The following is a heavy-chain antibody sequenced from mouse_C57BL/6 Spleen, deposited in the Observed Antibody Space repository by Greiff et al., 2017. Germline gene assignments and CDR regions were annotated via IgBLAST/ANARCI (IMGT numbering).Heavy chain of an antibody. CDR2: ISDGGSYT. CDR1: GFTFSSYA. J-gene: IGHJ3*01. Sequence: EVKLEESGGGLVKPGGSLKLSCAASGFTFSSYAMSWVRQTPEKRLEWVATISDGGSYTYYPDNVKGRFTISRDNAKNNLYLQMSHLKSEDTAMYYCARGGDYYGSPFAYWGQGTLVTVSA. V-gene: IGHV5-4*03. CDR3: ARGGDYYGSPFAY. D-gene: IGHD1-1*01.